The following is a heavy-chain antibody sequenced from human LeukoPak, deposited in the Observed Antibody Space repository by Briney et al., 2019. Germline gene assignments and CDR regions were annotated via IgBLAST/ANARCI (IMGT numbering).Heavy chain of an antibody. D-gene: IGHD2-2*02. J-gene: IGHJ4*02. CDR2: INAGNGNT. CDR1: GYTFTSYY. V-gene: IGHV1-3*01. Sequence: ASVKVSCKASGYTFTSYYMHWVRQAPGQRLEWMGWINAGNGNTKYSQKFQGRVTITRDTSASTAYMELSSLRSEDTAVYYCARGKVVVPAAINYWGQGTLVTVSS. CDR3: ARGKVVVPAAINY.